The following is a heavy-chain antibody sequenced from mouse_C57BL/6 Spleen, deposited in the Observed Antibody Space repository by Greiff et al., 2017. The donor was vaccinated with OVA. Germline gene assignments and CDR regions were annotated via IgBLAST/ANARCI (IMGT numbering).Heavy chain of an antibody. V-gene: IGHV1-69*01. Sequence: QVQLQQPGAELVMPGASVKLSCKASGYTFTSYWMHWVKQRPGQGLEWIGEIDPSDSYTNYNQKFKGKSTLTVDKSSSTAYMQLSSLTSEDSAVYYCARKSDGSSYYWYFDVWGTGTTVTVSS. CDR3: ARKSDGSSYYWYFDV. CDR1: GYTFTSYW. J-gene: IGHJ1*03. CDR2: IDPSDSYT. D-gene: IGHD1-1*01.